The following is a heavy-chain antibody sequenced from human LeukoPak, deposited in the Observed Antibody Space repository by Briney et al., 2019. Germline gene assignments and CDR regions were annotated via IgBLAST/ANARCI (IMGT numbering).Heavy chain of an antibody. Sequence: GGSLRLSCAASGFTFSSYAMHWVRQAPGKGLEWVAVISYDGSNKYYADSVKGRFTISRDNSKNTLYLQMNSLRAEDTAVYYCARDGAYYYDSSGYFPGWFDPWGQGTLVTVSS. CDR3: ARDGAYYYDSSGYFPGWFDP. D-gene: IGHD3-22*01. V-gene: IGHV3-30-3*01. J-gene: IGHJ5*02. CDR1: GFTFSSYA. CDR2: ISYDGSNK.